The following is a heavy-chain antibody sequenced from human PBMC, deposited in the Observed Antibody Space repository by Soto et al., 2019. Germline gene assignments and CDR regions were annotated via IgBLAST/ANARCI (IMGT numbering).Heavy chain of an antibody. J-gene: IGHJ4*02. Sequence: GGSLRLSCAASGFTSSSYDMHWVRQATGKGLEWVSAIGTAGDTYYPGSVKGRFTISRENAKNSLYLQMNSLRAGDTAVYYCARDHAPVAGTSLPGYWGQGTLVTVSS. V-gene: IGHV3-13*01. CDR2: IGTAGDT. D-gene: IGHD6-19*01. CDR1: GFTSSSYD. CDR3: ARDHAPVAGTSLPGY.